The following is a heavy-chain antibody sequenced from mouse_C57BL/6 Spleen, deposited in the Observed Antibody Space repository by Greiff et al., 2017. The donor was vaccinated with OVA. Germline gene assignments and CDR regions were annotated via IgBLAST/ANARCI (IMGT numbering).Heavy chain of an antibody. D-gene: IGHD1-1*01. Sequence: QVQLQQPGAELVKPGASVKLSCKASGYTFTSYWMHWVKQRPGRGLEWIGRIDPISGGTKYNEKFKSKATLTVDKPSSTAYMQLSSLTSEDSAVYYCARGTVVDWYFDVWGTETTVTVSS. J-gene: IGHJ1*03. CDR3: ARGTVVDWYFDV. CDR1: GYTFTSYW. V-gene: IGHV1-72*01. CDR2: IDPISGGT.